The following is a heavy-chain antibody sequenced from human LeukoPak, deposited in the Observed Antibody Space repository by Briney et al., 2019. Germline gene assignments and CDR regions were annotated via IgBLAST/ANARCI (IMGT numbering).Heavy chain of an antibody. CDR3: ARLTCSGSSCSVGGGFDV. D-gene: IGHD2-2*01. V-gene: IGHV4-31*03. J-gene: IGHJ3*01. Sequence: SETLSLTCTVSGDSMSSGGYLWSWIRQHPGKGLEWIGYIFYSGSSYYSPSLQSRLTISVDTSQKQFSLKMTSVTAADTAVYYCARLTCSGSSCSVGGGFDVWGQGTVVTVSS. CDR1: GDSMSSGGYL. CDR2: IFYSGSS.